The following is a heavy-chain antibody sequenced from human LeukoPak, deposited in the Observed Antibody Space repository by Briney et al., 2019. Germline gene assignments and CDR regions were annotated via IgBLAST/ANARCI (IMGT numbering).Heavy chain of an antibody. CDR2: ISYDGSNK. D-gene: IGHD3-22*01. CDR1: GFTFRSYG. Sequence: HPGGSLRLSCAASGFTFRSYGMHWVRQAPGKGLEWVAVISYDGSNKYYADSVKGRFTISRDNSKNTLYLQMNSLRAEDTAVYYCAKDSSGYRNYFDYWGQGTLVTVSS. CDR3: AKDSSGYRNYFDY. J-gene: IGHJ4*02. V-gene: IGHV3-30*18.